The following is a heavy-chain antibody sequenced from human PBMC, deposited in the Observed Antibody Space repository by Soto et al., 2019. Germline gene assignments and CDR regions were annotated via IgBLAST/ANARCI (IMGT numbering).Heavy chain of an antibody. CDR3: AKDKPGTTSFDY. CDR1: GFTISSNA. V-gene: IGHV3-23*01. D-gene: IGHD1-1*01. Sequence: EGSLRLSCAASGFTISSNAMYWVRQAPGKGLEWVSAISDRGDTTHYADSVKGRFTISRDTSKNTLYLQLNALRADDTAVYYCAKDKPGTTSFDYWGQGTLVTVSS. CDR2: ISDRGDTT. J-gene: IGHJ4*02.